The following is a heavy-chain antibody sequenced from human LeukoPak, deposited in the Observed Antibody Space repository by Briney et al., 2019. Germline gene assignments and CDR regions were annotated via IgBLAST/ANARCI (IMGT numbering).Heavy chain of an antibody. Sequence: GGSLRLFCAASGFTFSSYWVHWVRQTPGTGLVWVSHINAEGSSTTYGDSVKGRFTISRDNAKNTLYLQMNSLRAEDTAVYYCARGTGTTFDIWGQGTMVTVSS. D-gene: IGHD1-1*01. CDR3: ARGTGTTFDI. V-gene: IGHV3-74*01. CDR1: GFTFSSYW. CDR2: INAEGSST. J-gene: IGHJ3*02.